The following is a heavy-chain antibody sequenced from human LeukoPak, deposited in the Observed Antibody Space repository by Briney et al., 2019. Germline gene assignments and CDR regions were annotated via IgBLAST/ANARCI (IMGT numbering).Heavy chain of an antibody. CDR2: ISGSGGST. V-gene: IGHV3-23*01. Sequence: PGGSPRLSCAASGFTFSSYAMSWVRQAPGKGLEWVSAISGSGGSTYYADSVKGRFTISRDNSKNTLYLQMNSLRAEDTAVYYCAKDGFYGDYAGNFDYWGQGTLVTVSS. J-gene: IGHJ4*02. CDR3: AKDGFYGDYAGNFDY. D-gene: IGHD4-17*01. CDR1: GFTFSSYA.